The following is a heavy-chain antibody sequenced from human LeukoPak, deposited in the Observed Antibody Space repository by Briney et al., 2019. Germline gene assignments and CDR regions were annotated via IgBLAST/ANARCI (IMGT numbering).Heavy chain of an antibody. D-gene: IGHD5-12*01. CDR3: ARAQSGYDRYYYFDY. J-gene: IGHJ4*02. Sequence: ASVKVSCKASGYTFTSYGISWVRQAPGQGLEWMGWISAYNGNTNYAQKLQGRVTMTTDTSTSTVYMELRSLRSDDTAVYYCARAQSGYDRYYYFDYWGQGTLVTVSS. CDR1: GYTFTSYG. V-gene: IGHV1-18*01. CDR2: ISAYNGNT.